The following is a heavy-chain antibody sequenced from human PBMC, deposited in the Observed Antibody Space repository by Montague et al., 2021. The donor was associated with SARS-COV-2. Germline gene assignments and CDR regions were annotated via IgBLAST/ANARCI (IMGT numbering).Heavy chain of an antibody. CDR3: ARIERGFWRDLVVFDV. CDR2: VSNTGST. V-gene: IGHV4-59*12. Sequence: SETQSLTCSVSGVSITNYYWSWIRQFPGKELEWIGTVSNTGSTNKNPSLMSRVTISRDTSSGQVSMRLRSVTAADTAFYFCARIERGFWRDLVVFDVWGPGTLVTVSS. J-gene: IGHJ3*01. D-gene: IGHD3-3*01. CDR1: GVSITNYY.